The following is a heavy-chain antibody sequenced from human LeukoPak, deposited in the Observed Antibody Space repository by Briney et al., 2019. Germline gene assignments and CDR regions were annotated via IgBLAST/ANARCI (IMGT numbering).Heavy chain of an antibody. CDR1: GGSFSGYY. CDR3: ARGVGVRGVIKTHLNWFDP. J-gene: IGHJ5*02. V-gene: IGHV4-34*01. D-gene: IGHD3-10*01. Sequence: SETLSLTCAVYGGSFSGYYWSWIRQPPGKGLEWIGEINHSGSTNYNPSLKSRVTISVDTPKNQFSLKLSSVTAADTAVYYCARGVGVRGVIKTHLNWFDPWGQGTLVTVSS. CDR2: INHSGST.